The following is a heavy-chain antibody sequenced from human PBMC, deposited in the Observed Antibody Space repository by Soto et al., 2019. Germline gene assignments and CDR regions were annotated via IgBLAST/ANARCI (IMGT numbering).Heavy chain of an antibody. CDR3: ARGLVNGGLGGPNWFDP. CDR2: INHSGST. CDR1: GGSFSGYY. V-gene: IGHV4-34*01. J-gene: IGHJ5*02. D-gene: IGHD3-16*02. Sequence: ASETLSLTCAVYGGSFSGYYWSWIRQPPGKGLEWIGEINHSGSTNYNPSLKSRVTISVDTSKNQFSLKLSSVTAADTAVYYCARGLVNGGLGGPNWFDPWGQGTLVTVSS.